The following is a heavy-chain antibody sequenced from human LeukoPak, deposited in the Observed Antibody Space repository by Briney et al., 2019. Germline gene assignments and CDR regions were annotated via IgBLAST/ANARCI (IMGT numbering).Heavy chain of an antibody. Sequence: PGGSLRLSCAASGFTFTSYPMHWVRQAPGKGLEWVAVISYDGKNKFYADSVKGRFTISRDNAKNTLYLQMNSLRAEDTAVYYCARDALYMVRDPKFLPTYWGRGTLVTVSS. J-gene: IGHJ4*02. CDR3: ARDALYMVRDPKFLPTY. D-gene: IGHD3-10*01. CDR2: ISYDGKNK. V-gene: IGHV3-30*04. CDR1: GFTFTSYP.